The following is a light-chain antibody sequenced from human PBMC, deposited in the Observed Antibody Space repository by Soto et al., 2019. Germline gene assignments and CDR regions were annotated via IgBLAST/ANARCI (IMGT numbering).Light chain of an antibody. J-gene: IGKJ4*01. V-gene: IGKV3D-15*01. Sequence: EIVLTQSPATLSVSPGERAALSCRASQSVSNNLAWYQQKPGQPPRLLIFGASTRATGIPARFSGSGSEAEFDLTISTLQSEDFAVYDCQQYSVWPLTFGGGTKVEIK. CDR3: QQYSVWPLT. CDR2: GAS. CDR1: QSVSNN.